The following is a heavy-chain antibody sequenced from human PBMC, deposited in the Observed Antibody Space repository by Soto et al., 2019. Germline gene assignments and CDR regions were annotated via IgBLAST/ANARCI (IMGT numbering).Heavy chain of an antibody. CDR1: GGSISSGGYY. V-gene: IGHV4-31*03. CDR2: IYYSGST. J-gene: IGHJ6*02. Sequence: QVQLQESGPGLVKPSQTLSLTCTVSGGSISSGGYYWSWIRQHPGKGLEWIGYIYYSGSTYYNPSLKSRVTISVDTSKNRCSLKLSSVTAADTAVYYCARGGRRSPGMDVWGQGTTVTVSS. CDR3: ARGGRRSPGMDV.